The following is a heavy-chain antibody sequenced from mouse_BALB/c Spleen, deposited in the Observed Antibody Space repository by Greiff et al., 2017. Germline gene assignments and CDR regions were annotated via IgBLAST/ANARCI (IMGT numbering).Heavy chain of an antibody. D-gene: IGHD6-1*01. J-gene: IGHJ4*01. Sequence: QVQLQQSGPELVKPGASVRISCKASGYTFTSYYIHWVKQRPGQGLEWIGWIYPGNVNTKYNEKFKGKATLTADKSSSTAYMQLSSLTSEDSAVYFCARVDASYAMDYWGQGTSVTVSS. V-gene: IGHV1S56*01. CDR2: IYPGNVNT. CDR3: ARVDASYAMDY. CDR1: GYTFTSYY.